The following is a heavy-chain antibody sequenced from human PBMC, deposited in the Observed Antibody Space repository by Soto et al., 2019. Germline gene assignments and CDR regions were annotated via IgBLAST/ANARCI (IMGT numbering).Heavy chain of an antibody. V-gene: IGHV4-39*01. CDR1: GDSIISSDFY. Sequence: SETLSLTCTVSGDSIISSDFYWGWVRQPPGKGLEWIGSIFYLGSSYYNPSLKSRVTMSVDTSKNQFSLRLRSVTAADTALYFCTRHSLALRKNNWFDPWGQGIMVTVSS. D-gene: IGHD3-3*02. CDR2: IFYLGSS. CDR3: TRHSLALRKNNWFDP. J-gene: IGHJ5*02.